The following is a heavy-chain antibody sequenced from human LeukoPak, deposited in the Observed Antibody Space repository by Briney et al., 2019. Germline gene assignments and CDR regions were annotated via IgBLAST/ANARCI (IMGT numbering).Heavy chain of an antibody. J-gene: IGHJ4*02. CDR2: INHSGST. D-gene: IGHD3-22*01. V-gene: IGHV4-34*01. CDR1: AESFSGYY. CDR3: ARVTGYMIEDYFDY. Sequence: PSETLSLTCAVYAESFSGYYWSWIRQPPGKGLEWIGEINHSGSTNYNPSLKSRVTISVDTSKNQFSLKLRSVTAADTAVYYCARVTGYMIEDYFDYWGQGTLVTVSS.